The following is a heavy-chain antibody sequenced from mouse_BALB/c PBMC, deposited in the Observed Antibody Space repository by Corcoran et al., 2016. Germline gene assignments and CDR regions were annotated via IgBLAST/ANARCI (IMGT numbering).Heavy chain of an antibody. D-gene: IGHD2-2*01. CDR3: ARGFYYGYGFDY. V-gene: IGHV1-18*01. Sequence: EVQLQQSGPELVKPGASVKISCKTSGYTFTEYTMHWVKQSHGKSLEWIGGIHPNNGGTRYNQKFMGKATLTVDNSSSTAYMVLRILTSEDAEVYYCARGFYYGYGFDYLGQGTLVTVSA. CDR2: IHPNNGGT. J-gene: IGHJ3*01. CDR1: GYTFTEYT.